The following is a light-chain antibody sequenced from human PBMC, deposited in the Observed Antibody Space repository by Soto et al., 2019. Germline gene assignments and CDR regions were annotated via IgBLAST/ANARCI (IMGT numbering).Light chain of an antibody. V-gene: IGLV2-14*01. CDR2: EVT. CDR3: SSFTSRFTFV. J-gene: IGLJ1*01. Sequence: QSALTQPASVSGSPGQSIAISCTGTRSDVGAYNYVSWYQQHPGKAPKLMISEVTNRPSGVSDRFSGSKSGNTASLTISGLQAEDEADYYCSSFTSRFTFVLGPGTRSPS. CDR1: RSDVGAYNY.